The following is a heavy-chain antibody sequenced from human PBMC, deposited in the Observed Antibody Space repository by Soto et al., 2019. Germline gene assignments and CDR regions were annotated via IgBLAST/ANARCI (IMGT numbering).Heavy chain of an antibody. J-gene: IGHJ4*02. CDR2: VNPGGIT. CDR3: GTVVIKMAIRSIDS. V-gene: IGHV4-34*01. Sequence: SETLSLTCAVYGVSLSGYYWPWIRQPPGKGLEWIGEVNPGGITNYSPSVKSRLNISLDTSKKQVSLEMTSVTAAATAVYYCGTVVIKMAIRSIDSWGPGTLVTVSS. D-gene: IGHD2-2*01. CDR1: GVSLSGYY.